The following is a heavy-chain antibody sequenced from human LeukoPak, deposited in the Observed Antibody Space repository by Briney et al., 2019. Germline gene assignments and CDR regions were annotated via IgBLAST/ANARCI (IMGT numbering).Heavy chain of an antibody. CDR1: GGSFSGYY. Sequence: EASETLSLTCAVYGGSFSGYYWSWIRQPPGKGLEWIGEINHSGSTNYNPSLKSRVTISVDTSKNQFSLKLSSVTAADTAVYYCAREGPGVAFARYYFDYWGQGTLVTVSS. J-gene: IGHJ4*02. CDR3: AREGPGVAFARYYFDY. D-gene: IGHD2-15*01. CDR2: INHSGST. V-gene: IGHV4-34*01.